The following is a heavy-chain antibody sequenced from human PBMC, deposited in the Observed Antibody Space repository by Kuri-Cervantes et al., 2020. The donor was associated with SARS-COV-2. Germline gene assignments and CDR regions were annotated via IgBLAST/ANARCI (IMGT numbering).Heavy chain of an antibody. J-gene: IGHJ1*01. CDR1: GGSISSYY. CDR2: ISYSGNT. D-gene: IGHD1-7*01. V-gene: IGHV4-59*01. CDR3: ARGGLELQPGYFRH. Sequence: SETLSLTCTVSGGSISSYYWSWIRQPPGKGLEWIGYISYSGNTNYNPSLKSRVTISVDTAKNHFSLKLNSVTAADTAVYYCARGGLELQPGYFRHWGQGTLVTVSS.